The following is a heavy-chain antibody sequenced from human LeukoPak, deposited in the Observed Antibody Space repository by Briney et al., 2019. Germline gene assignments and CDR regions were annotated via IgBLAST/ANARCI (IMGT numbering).Heavy chain of an antibody. CDR3: AKGGAYCSGGSYSNFDY. V-gene: IGHV3-23*01. D-gene: IGHD2-15*01. J-gene: IGHJ4*02. CDR2: IRGNGDDT. Sequence: GGTLRLSCAVSGFTFSNYAMSWVRQPPAKGLERVSRIRGNGDDTHYADSVRGRFAISRDNSKNTLYLQMNSLRAEDTAVYFCAKGGAYCSGGSYSNFDYWGQGTLVTVSS. CDR1: GFTFSNYA.